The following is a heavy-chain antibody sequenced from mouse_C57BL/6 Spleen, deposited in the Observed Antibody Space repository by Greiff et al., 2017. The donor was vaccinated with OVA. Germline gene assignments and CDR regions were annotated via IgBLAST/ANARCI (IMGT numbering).Heavy chain of an antibody. CDR2: ISYDGSN. V-gene: IGHV3-6*01. Sequence: ESGPGLVKPSQSLSLTCSVTGYSITSGYYWNWIRQFPGNKLEWMGYISYDGSNNYNQSLNNRISITRDKSKNQFFLKLNYVTPEDTATYCCRIAGDGYDPFAYWGQGTLVTVSA. D-gene: IGHD2-2*01. CDR1: GYSITSGYY. CDR3: RIAGDGYDPFAY. J-gene: IGHJ3*01.